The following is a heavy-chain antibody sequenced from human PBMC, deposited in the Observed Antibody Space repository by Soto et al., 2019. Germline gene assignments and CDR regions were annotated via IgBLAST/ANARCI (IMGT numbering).Heavy chain of an antibody. J-gene: IGHJ4*02. CDR2: INAGNGNT. CDR1: GYTFTSYA. D-gene: IGHD2-15*01. V-gene: IGHV1-3*01. CDR3: ARDLGGWPDY. Sequence: ASVTVFCKSSGYTFTSYAMHWVRQAPGQRLEWMGWINAGNGNTKYSQKFQGRVTITRDTSASTAYMELSSLRSEDTAVYYCARDLGGWPDYWGQGTLVPVSS.